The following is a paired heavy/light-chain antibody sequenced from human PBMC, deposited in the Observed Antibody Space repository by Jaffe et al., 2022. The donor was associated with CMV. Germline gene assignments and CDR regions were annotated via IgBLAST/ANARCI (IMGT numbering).Light chain of an antibody. Sequence: QSVLTQPPSASGTPGQRVTISCSGSSSNIGSNYVYWYQQLPGTAPKLLIYRNNQRPSGVPDRFSGSKSGTSASLAISGLRSEDEADYYCAAWDDSLSGSVVFGGGTKLTVL. V-gene: IGLV1-47*01. J-gene: IGLJ2*01. CDR1: SSNIGSNY. CDR3: AAWDDSLSGSVV. CDR2: RNN.
Heavy chain of an antibody. CDR3: ARHLVDITMIVVVKDWYFDL. D-gene: IGHD3-22*01. Sequence: QLQLQESGPGLVKPSETLSLTCTVSGGSISSSSYYWGWIRQPPGKGLEWIGSIYYSGSTYYNPSLKSRVTISVDTSKNQFSLKLSSVTAADTAVYYCARHLVDITMIVVVKDWYFDLWGRGTLVTVSS. V-gene: IGHV4-39*01. CDR2: IYYSGST. CDR1: GGSISSSSYY. J-gene: IGHJ2*01.